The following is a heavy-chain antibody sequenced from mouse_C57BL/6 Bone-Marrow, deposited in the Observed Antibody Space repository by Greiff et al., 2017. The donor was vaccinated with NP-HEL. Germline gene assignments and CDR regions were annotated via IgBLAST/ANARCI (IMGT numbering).Heavy chain of an antibody. CDR1: GYTFTSYW. V-gene: IGHV1-55*01. D-gene: IGHD2-4*01. CDR2: IYPGSGST. CDR3: TRGRYDYDAAWFAY. Sequence: QVQLQQPGAELVKPGASVKMSCKASGYTFTSYWITWVKQRPGQGLEWIGDIYPGSGSTNYNEKFKSKATLTVDTSSSTAYMQLSSLTSEDSAVYYCTRGRYDYDAAWFAYWGQGTLVTVSA. J-gene: IGHJ3*01.